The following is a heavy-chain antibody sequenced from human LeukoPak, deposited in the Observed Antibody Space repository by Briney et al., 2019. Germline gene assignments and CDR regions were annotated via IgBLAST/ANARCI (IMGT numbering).Heavy chain of an antibody. D-gene: IGHD2-15*01. J-gene: IGHJ4*02. CDR2: IYSGGST. V-gene: IGHV3-66*01. CDR1: GFTVSSNY. CDR3: ARDLCSGGTCYPDY. Sequence: GGSLRLSCAASGFTVSSNYMSWVRQAPGKGLEWVSVIYSGGSTYYADSVKGRFTISRDNSKNTLHLQINSLRAEDTAVYYCARDLCSGGTCYPDYWGQGTLVTVSS.